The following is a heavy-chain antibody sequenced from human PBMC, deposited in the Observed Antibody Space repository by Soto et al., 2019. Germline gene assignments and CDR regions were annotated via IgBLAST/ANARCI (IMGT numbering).Heavy chain of an antibody. D-gene: IGHD3-10*01. Sequence: SQTLSLTCAISGDSVSSNSAAWNWIRQSPSRGLEWLGRTYYRSKWYDDYAVSVKSRITINPDTSTNQFSLQLNSVTPEDTAVYYCARVRISRVRGVIMSYYGMDVWGQGTTVTVSS. J-gene: IGHJ6*02. CDR3: ARVRISRVRGVIMSYYGMDV. V-gene: IGHV6-1*01. CDR2: TYYRSKWYD. CDR1: GDSVSSNSAA.